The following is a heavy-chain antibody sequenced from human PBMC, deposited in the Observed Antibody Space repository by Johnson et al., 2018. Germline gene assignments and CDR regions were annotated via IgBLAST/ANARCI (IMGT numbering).Heavy chain of an antibody. Sequence: QVQLVESGGGVVQPGRSLRLSCAASGFTFNNYAMHWVRQAAGKGLEWVAMISYDGNKNYYADSVKGRFTISRDNSKTTLYLQMDSLRVEDTALYYCATTYTRDWPYFDSWGQGTRVTVSS. D-gene: IGHD6-19*01. CDR3: ATTYTRDWPYFDS. J-gene: IGHJ4*02. CDR1: GFTFNNYA. CDR2: ISYDGNKN. V-gene: IGHV3-30-3*01.